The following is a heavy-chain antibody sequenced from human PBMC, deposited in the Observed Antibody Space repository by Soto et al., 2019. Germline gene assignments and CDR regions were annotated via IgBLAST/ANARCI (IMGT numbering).Heavy chain of an antibody. Sequence: ASVKVSCKVPGYTLTELSMHWVRQAPGKGLEWMGGFDPEDGETIYAQKFQGRVTMTEDTSTDTAYMELSSLRSEDTAVYYCATDRLGTMIVVALHYWGQGTLVTVSS. CDR1: GYTLTELS. D-gene: IGHD3-22*01. CDR3: ATDRLGTMIVVALHY. CDR2: FDPEDGET. J-gene: IGHJ4*02. V-gene: IGHV1-24*01.